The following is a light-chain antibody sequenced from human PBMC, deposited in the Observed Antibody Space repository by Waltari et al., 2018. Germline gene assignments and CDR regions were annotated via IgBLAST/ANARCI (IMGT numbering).Light chain of an antibody. CDR1: QSIASRY. Sequence: ETLLMQSPGTLSLSPGETATLFCRASQSIASRYLIWYQQKPGQAPKILIYGASNRAPGIPDRFSGRGSGTDFTLTIRRLEPEDFAMYYCQQYGGSPLWTFGQGTKVEIK. CDR2: GAS. J-gene: IGKJ1*01. CDR3: QQYGGSPLWT. V-gene: IGKV3-20*01.